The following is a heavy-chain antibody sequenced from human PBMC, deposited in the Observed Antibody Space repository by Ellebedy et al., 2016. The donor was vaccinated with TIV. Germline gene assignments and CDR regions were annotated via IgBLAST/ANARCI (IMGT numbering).Heavy chain of an antibody. Sequence: SETLSLTXAVYGESFSAYYWTWIRQPPGEGPEWIGEINHSGRTNYNPSLKSRVTVSVDTSKNQFSLKLTSVTAADTAVYYCARGHSQYQLLGLDYWGLGTLVTVSS. CDR2: INHSGRT. CDR3: ARGHSQYQLLGLDY. CDR1: GESFSAYY. J-gene: IGHJ4*02. V-gene: IGHV4-34*01. D-gene: IGHD2-2*01.